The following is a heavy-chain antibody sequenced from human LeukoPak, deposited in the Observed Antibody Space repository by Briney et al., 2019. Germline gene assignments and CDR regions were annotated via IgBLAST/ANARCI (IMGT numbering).Heavy chain of an antibody. D-gene: IGHD5-18*01. J-gene: IGHJ4*02. Sequence: GRSLRLSCAASGFTFSNYAMHCVRQAPGKGLEWVAVISYDGSNKYYADSVKGRFTISRDNSKNTLYLQMNSLRAEDTAVYYCARDLYSYGHFDYWGQGTLVTVSS. CDR3: ARDLYSYGHFDY. CDR1: GFTFSNYA. CDR2: ISYDGSNK. V-gene: IGHV3-30-3*01.